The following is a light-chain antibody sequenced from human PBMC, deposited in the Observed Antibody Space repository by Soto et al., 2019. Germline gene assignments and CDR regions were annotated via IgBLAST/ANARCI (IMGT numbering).Light chain of an antibody. V-gene: IGKV3-15*01. Sequence: EIVMTQSPATLSVSPGERVTLSCRASQSVSSSLAWYQQKPGQAPRLLIYGASTRATGTPARFSGSGSGTEITLTISSLQSEDFAVYCCQQYNNWPAFSFGPGTKADIK. J-gene: IGKJ3*01. CDR3: QQYNNWPAFS. CDR1: QSVSSS. CDR2: GAS.